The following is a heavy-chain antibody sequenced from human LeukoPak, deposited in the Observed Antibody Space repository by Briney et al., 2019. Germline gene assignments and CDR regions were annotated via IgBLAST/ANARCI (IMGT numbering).Heavy chain of an antibody. CDR2: IYTSGST. CDR3: AGLDYYDSSGYYRDY. D-gene: IGHD3-22*01. V-gene: IGHV4-4*07. J-gene: IGHJ4*02. CDR1: GGSISSYY. Sequence: PSETLSLTCTVSGGSISSYYWSWIRQPAGKGLEWIGRIYTSGSTNYNPSLKSRVTMSVDTSKNQFSLKLSSVTAADTAVYYCAGLDYYDSSGYYRDYWGQGTLVTVSS.